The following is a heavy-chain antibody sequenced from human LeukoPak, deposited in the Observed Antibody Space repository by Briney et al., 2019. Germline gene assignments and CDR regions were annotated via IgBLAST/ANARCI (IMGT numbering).Heavy chain of an antibody. CDR3: AKPLAGLGSAFDY. D-gene: IGHD3-3*02. Sequence: SGGSLRLSCAASGFTFSSYGMHWVRQAPGKGLEWVAVIWYDGSNKYYADSVKGRFTISRDNSKNTLYLQMNSLRAEDTAVYYCAKPLAGLGSAFDYWGQGTLVTVSS. V-gene: IGHV3-30*02. CDR2: IWYDGSNK. J-gene: IGHJ4*02. CDR1: GFTFSSYG.